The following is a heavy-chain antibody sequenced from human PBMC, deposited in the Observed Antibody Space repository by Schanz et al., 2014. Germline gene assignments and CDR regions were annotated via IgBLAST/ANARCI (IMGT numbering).Heavy chain of an antibody. CDR2: ISGSGGST. Sequence: EVQLVESGGGLVQPGGSLRLSCAASGFTFSSYAMSWVRQAPGKGLEWVSAISGSGGSTYYADSVKGRFTISRDNSNTALYVQMKSMRSQDTDVYYCAKGSVVVVAATLPFDYWGQGTLVTVSS. V-gene: IGHV3-23*04. CDR3: AKGSVVVVAATLPFDY. D-gene: IGHD2-15*01. CDR1: GFTFSSYA. J-gene: IGHJ4*02.